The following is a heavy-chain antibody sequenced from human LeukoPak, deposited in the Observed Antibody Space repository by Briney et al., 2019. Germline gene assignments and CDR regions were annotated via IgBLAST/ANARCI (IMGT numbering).Heavy chain of an antibody. CDR2: INPNNGGT. D-gene: IGHD2-21*02. J-gene: IGHJ4*02. Sequence: GASVKVSCKASGYTFTSYDINWVRQAPGQGLEWMGRINPNNGGTYYSQKFQGRVTMTRDTSITTAYMELSRLRSDDTAVYYCARAPAYCGGDCYFYWGQGTLVTVSS. CDR1: GYTFTSYD. V-gene: IGHV1-2*06. CDR3: ARAPAYCGGDCYFY.